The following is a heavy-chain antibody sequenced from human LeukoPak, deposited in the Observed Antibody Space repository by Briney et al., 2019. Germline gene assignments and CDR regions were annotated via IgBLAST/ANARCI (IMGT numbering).Heavy chain of an antibody. CDR3: AADRGDYSGSYWTAFDI. J-gene: IGHJ3*02. V-gene: IGHV1-24*01. Sequence: GASVKVSCKVSEDTLTELSMHWVRQAPGKGLEWRGGFDPEDGEIISAQKFQGRVTMSDDTSTDTAYMELGSLRSDDTAVYYCAADRGDYSGSYWTAFDIWGQGTMVTVSS. CDR1: EDTLTELS. CDR2: FDPEDGEI. D-gene: IGHD1-26*01.